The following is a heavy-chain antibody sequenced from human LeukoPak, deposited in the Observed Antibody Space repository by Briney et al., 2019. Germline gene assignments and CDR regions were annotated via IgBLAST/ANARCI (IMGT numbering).Heavy chain of an antibody. CDR2: IHRGGRT. D-gene: IGHD6-19*01. CDR3: ARDGRHSSTLIDY. CDR1: GFTVSSNY. J-gene: IGHJ4*02. Sequence: AGGSLRFCCAASGFTVSSNYMSWVRQAPGKGLEWVSVIHRGGRTYYADSVKGRFTISRDDFKNMLYLQMNSLRAEDTAVYYCARDGRHSSTLIDYWGQGTLVTVSS. V-gene: IGHV3-66*01.